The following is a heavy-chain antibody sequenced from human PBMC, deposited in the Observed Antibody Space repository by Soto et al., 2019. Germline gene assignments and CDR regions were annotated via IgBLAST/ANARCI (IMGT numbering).Heavy chain of an antibody. V-gene: IGHV3-23*01. CDR1: GFTFSDYA. CDR3: AKVLSKNYYYPFDF. J-gene: IGHJ1*01. Sequence: GGSLRLSCTASGFTFSDYAMAWVRQAPGKGLEWVSTISGGSSVTYYGDSVKGRFTISRDNAKKTLFLQLNRLSAEDTATYYCAKVLSKNYYYPFDFRGQGTQVTVSS. CDR2: ISGGSSVT. D-gene: IGHD3-10*01.